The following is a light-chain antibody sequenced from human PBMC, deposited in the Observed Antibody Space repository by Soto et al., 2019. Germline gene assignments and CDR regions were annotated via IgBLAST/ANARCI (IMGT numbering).Light chain of an antibody. V-gene: IGKV3-15*01. CDR1: QNVGNN. CDR2: DAS. CDR3: QLYNPWPIT. Sequence: ELVETACRPTLYVSTGEGATLSCRASQNVGNNLAWYQQKPGQAPRLLIQDASTRATGIPARFSGSGSGTEFTLTISSLQSEDFAVYYCQLYNPWPITFGQGTRLEIK. J-gene: IGKJ5*01.